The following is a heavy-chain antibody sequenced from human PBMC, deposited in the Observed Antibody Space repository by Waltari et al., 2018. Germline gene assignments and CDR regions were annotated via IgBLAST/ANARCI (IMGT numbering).Heavy chain of an antibody. CDR1: GASISISTHY. V-gene: IGHV4-39*02. CDR3: ARSFGGSGSYKFDT. J-gene: IGHJ4*02. Sequence: RLQESGPGRMKPSETLSLICTVSGASISISTHYWGWIRQTPGMGPEWIGSVHYTGKTYNNPSLDSRVSLSVDTSKNLFSLELTSVTAADTATYFCARSFGGSGSYKFDTWGRGILVSVSS. D-gene: IGHD3-10*01. CDR2: VHYTGKT.